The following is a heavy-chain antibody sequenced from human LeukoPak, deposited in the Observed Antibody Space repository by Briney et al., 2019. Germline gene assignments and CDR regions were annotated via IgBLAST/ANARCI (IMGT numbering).Heavy chain of an antibody. Sequence: PSETLSLTCTVSGGSISSSSYYWGWIRQPPGKGLEWIGSIYYSGSTYYNPSLKSRVTISVDTSKNQFSLKLSSVTAADTAVYYCARGDGYHSDYWGQGTLVTVSS. CDR3: ARGDGYHSDY. J-gene: IGHJ4*02. D-gene: IGHD5-24*01. CDR1: GGSISSSSYY. V-gene: IGHV4-39*07. CDR2: IYYSGST.